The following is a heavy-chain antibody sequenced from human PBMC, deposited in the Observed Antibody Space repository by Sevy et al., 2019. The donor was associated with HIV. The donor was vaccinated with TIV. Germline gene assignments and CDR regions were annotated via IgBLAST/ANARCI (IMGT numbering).Heavy chain of an antibody. CDR1: GDTFTTYD. CDR3: ASGGGGDVSNYEYYYYGMRV. V-gene: IGHV1-8*02. CDR2: MSPKSGNT. D-gene: IGHD3-22*01. Sequence: ASVKVSCKASGDTFTTYDINWVRQATGQGLEWMGWMSPKSGNTGYAQKFQGRLTMTRGTSTGEAYMELSSLRSEDTAVYYCASGGGGDVSNYEYYYYGMRVWGQGTTVTVSS. J-gene: IGHJ6*02.